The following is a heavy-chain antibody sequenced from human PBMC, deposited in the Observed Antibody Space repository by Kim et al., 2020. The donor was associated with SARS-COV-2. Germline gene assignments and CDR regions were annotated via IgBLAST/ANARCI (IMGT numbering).Heavy chain of an antibody. J-gene: IGHJ6*02. D-gene: IGHD7-27*01. CDR1: RFTFSDHY. Sequence: GSLRLSCAASRFTFSDHYMDWIRQAPGKGLEWVGRYRNKAKSYTTEYAAYVKGRFTISRDDSKNSLYLQQNSLRTEDTAVYYFTGVTGLDDWGQGTPLT. V-gene: IGHV3-72*01. CDR2: YRNKAKSYTT. CDR3: TGVTGLDD.